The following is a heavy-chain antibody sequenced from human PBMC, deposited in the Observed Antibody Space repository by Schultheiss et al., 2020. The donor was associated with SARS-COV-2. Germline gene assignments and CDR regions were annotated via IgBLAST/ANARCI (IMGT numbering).Heavy chain of an antibody. CDR1: GFTFSDYY. J-gene: IGHJ4*02. D-gene: IGHD5-18*01. CDR3: AREHSGYSYGYGFDY. V-gene: IGHV3-11*04. CDR2: ISSSGSTI. Sequence: GESLKISCAASGFTFSDYYMSWIRQAPGKGLEWVSYISSSGSTIYYADSVKGRFTISRDNAKNSLYLQMNSLRAEDTAVYYCAREHSGYSYGYGFDYWGQGTLVTVSS.